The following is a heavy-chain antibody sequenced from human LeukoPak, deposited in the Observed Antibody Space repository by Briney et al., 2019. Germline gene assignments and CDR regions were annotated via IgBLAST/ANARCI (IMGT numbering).Heavy chain of an antibody. D-gene: IGHD3-10*01. J-gene: IGHJ4*02. CDR3: ARGFYGSGSYYNVPPR. CDR1: GYTITSYS. Sequence: ASVKVSCKASGYTITSYSMNWVRQAPGQGLEWMGWINTNTGNPTYAQGFTGRFVFSLDTSVSTAYLQISSLKAEDTAVYYCARGFYGSGSYYNVPPRWGQGTLVTVSS. V-gene: IGHV7-4-1*02. CDR2: INTNTGNP.